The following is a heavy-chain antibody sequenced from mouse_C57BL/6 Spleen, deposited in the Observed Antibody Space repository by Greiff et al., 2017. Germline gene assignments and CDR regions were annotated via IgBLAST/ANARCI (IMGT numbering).Heavy chain of an antibody. Sequence: QVQLQQPGAELVKPGASVKLSCKASGYTFTSYWMHWVKQRPGQGLEWIGMIHPNSGSTNYNEKFKSKATLTVDKSSSTAYMQLSSLTSEDSAVYYCARHGSSYYYFDYWGQGTTLTVSS. V-gene: IGHV1-64*01. CDR2: IHPNSGST. J-gene: IGHJ2*01. D-gene: IGHD1-1*01. CDR1: GYTFTSYW. CDR3: ARHGSSYYYFDY.